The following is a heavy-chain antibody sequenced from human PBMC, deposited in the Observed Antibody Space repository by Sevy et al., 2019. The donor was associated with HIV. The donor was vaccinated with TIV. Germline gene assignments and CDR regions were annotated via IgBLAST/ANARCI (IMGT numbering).Heavy chain of an antibody. J-gene: IGHJ4*02. CDR2: INPNSGGT. D-gene: IGHD4-17*01. V-gene: IGHV1-2*02. CDR1: GYTFTGYY. Sequence: ASVKVSCKASGYTFTGYYMHWVRQAPGHRLEWMGWINPNSGGTNSAQKFQGRVTMTRDTSISTAYMELSRLRSDDTAVYYCARGAYGGNSGHCDYWGQGTLVTVSS. CDR3: ARGAYGGNSGHCDY.